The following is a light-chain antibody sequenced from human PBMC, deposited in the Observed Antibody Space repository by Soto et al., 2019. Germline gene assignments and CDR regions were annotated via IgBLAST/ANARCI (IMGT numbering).Light chain of an antibody. CDR3: LQDFDYPRT. CDR1: QGIRNE. V-gene: IGKV1-6*01. Sequence: AIQMTQSPSSLPASIGDRVTITCRASQGIRNELGWYQQKPGKAPKLLIYAASHLHSGVPSRFSGSGSGTEFPLTINSLQPEDFATYYCLQDFDYPRTFGQGTKVEIK. CDR2: AAS. J-gene: IGKJ1*01.